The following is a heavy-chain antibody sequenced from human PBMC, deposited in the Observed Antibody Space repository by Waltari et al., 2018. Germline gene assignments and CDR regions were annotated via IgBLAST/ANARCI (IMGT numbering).Heavy chain of an antibody. J-gene: IGHJ3*02. CDR3: ARGGGATPAFDI. CDR2: IYTSGST. Sequence: QVQLQESGPGLVKPSQTLSLTCTVSGGSLSSGSYYWSWIRQPAGKGLEWIGRIYTSGSTNYNPSLKSRVTISVDTSKNQFSLKLSSVTAADTAVYYCARGGGATPAFDIWGQGTMVTVSS. CDR1: GGSLSSGSYY. D-gene: IGHD1-26*01. V-gene: IGHV4-61*02.